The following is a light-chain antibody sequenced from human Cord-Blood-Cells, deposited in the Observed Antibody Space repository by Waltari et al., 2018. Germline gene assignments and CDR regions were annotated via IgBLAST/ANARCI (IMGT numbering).Light chain of an antibody. Sequence: AIRMTQSPSSFSASTGDRVTITCRASHGISSYLAWYQQKPGKAPKPLIYAASTLQSGVPSRFSGSGSGTDFTLTISCLQSEDFATYYCQQYYSYPLTFGGGTKVEIK. CDR3: QQYYSYPLT. CDR1: HGISSY. J-gene: IGKJ4*01. V-gene: IGKV1-8*01. CDR2: AAS.